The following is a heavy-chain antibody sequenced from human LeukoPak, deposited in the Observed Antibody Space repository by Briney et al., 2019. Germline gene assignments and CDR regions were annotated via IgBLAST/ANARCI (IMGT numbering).Heavy chain of an antibody. J-gene: IGHJ5*02. Sequence: SETLSLTCTVSGGSISSSSYYWGWIRQPPGKGLEWIGSIYYSGSPYYNPSLKSRVTISVDTSKKQFSLKLSSVTAADTAVYYCARLVAAAGTLPWVNWFDPWGQGTLVTVSS. V-gene: IGHV4-39*01. CDR2: IYYSGSP. D-gene: IGHD6-13*01. CDR1: GGSISSSSYY. CDR3: ARLVAAAGTLPWVNWFDP.